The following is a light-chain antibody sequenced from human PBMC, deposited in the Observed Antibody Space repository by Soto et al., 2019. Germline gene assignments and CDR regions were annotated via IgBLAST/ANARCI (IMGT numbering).Light chain of an antibody. CDR3: MQGTHWPPIT. CDR1: QSLVYSDGNTY. Sequence: DVVMTQSPLSLPVTLGQPASISCRSSQSLVYSDGNTYLSWLQQRPGQSPRRLIYKVSNRDSGVPDRFSGSGSGTDFTLKISRVEAEDVGIYYSMQGTHWPPITFGQGTRLEIK. J-gene: IGKJ5*01. V-gene: IGKV2-30*01. CDR2: KVS.